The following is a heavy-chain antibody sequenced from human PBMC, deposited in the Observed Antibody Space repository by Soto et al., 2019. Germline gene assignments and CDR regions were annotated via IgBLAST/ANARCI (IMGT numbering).Heavy chain of an antibody. D-gene: IGHD3-10*01. J-gene: IGHJ4*02. Sequence: QVQLQESGPGLVKPSQTLSLTCTVSGGSISSGGYYWSWIRQHPGKGLEWIGYIYYTGSTYYNPSLTSPVTISLDTSKTQCSLKLSSVTAADTAVYYCATLYMVRGVRTFDYWRQGTLVTVSS. CDR2: IYYTGST. CDR1: GGSISSGGYY. CDR3: ATLYMVRGVRTFDY. V-gene: IGHV4-31*01.